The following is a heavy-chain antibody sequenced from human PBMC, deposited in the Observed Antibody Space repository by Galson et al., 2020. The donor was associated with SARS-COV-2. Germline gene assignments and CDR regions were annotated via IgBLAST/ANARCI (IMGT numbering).Heavy chain of an antibody. D-gene: IGHD2-21*02. CDR3: AREENFFRVVTATRMCYFDY. V-gene: IGHV4-34*01. Sequence: SETLSLTCAVYGGSFSGYYWSWLRQPPGKRLERLGETNSRGSTTYNPPPHSRLPISADTSKNHFSLQLSSVTAADTAVYYCAREENFFRVVTATRMCYFDYWGRGTLATVSS. J-gene: IGHJ4*02. CDR2: TNSRGST. CDR1: GGSFSGYY.